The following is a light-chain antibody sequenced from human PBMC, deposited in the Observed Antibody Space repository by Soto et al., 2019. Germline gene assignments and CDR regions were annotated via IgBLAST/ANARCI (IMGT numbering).Light chain of an antibody. CDR2: SAS. J-gene: IGKJ1*01. V-gene: IGKV3-20*01. CDR1: HSVSSSY. CDR3: QQYGYSFWT. Sequence: VLTASPGTLSLSPGVRATLSCGVGHSVSSSYLSWYQQNPGQAPRLLIYSASSRATGIPDRFSGSGSGTDYTLTISRLEPEDSAVYYCQQYGYSFWTFGQGTKVDI.